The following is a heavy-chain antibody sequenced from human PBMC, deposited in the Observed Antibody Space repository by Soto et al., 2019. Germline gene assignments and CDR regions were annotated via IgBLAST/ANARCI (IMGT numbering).Heavy chain of an antibody. CDR2: IGPKSGDT. D-gene: IGHD5-12*01. CDR1: GYTFSGYY. V-gene: IGHV1-2*02. Sequence: ASVKVSCKASGYTFSGYYIHWVRQAPGQAPEWVGEIGPKSGDTRYAQKFQGRVTMTKDTSITTVYMELRNLSPDDTAVYFCGRGRSGEIVIFYWGQGXLVTVHS. J-gene: IGHJ4*02. CDR3: GRGRSGEIVIFY.